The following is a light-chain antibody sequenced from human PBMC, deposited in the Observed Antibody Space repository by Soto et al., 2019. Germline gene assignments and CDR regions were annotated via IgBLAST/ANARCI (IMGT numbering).Light chain of an antibody. CDR1: QTISGW. V-gene: IGKV1-5*01. Sequence: IAMTQCTSTLSASVGARVTLTCRASQTISGWLAWYQQKPGKAPRLLIYDASSLESGVPSRFSGSGSGTEFTLTIGGLQPDDFATYYCQQFNSYPIPFGQGTRLEVK. CDR2: DAS. J-gene: IGKJ5*01. CDR3: QQFNSYPIP.